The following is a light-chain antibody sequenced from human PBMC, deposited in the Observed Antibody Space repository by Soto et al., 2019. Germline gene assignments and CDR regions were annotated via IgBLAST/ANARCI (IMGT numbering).Light chain of an antibody. CDR1: QSIARY. V-gene: IGKV1-39*01. Sequence: DIQMTQSPSSLSASVGDSVTITCRASQSIARYLNWYQQKPGRAPNLLLYAVSSLQSGVPSRFSGSGSGTDFTLTISSLQPEAFATYYCQQSYSTVSWTFGQGTKVDIK. CDR3: QQSYSTVSWT. J-gene: IGKJ1*01. CDR2: AVS.